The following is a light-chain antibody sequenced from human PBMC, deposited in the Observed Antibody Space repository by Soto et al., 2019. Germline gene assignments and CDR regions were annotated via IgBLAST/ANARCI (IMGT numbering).Light chain of an antibody. CDR1: QGISSY. CDR3: QQYNNYWT. J-gene: IGKJ1*01. V-gene: IGKV1-5*01. CDR2: DAS. Sequence: DIQMTQSPSTLSASIGDRVTITCRASQGISSYLAWYQQKPGKAPKLLIYDASSLESGVPSRFSGSGSATEFTLTISSLQPDDFATYYCQQYNNYWTFGQGTKV.